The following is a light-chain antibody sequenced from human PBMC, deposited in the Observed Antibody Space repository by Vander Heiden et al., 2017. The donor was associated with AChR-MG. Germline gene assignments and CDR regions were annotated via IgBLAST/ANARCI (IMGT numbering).Light chain of an antibody. CDR2: AAS. CDR1: QSVSTY. J-gene: IGKJ1*01. V-gene: IGKV1-39*01. CDR3: QQSVSVPWT. Sequence: DIQLTQSPSSLSASVGDRVTITCRASQSVSTYLNWYQQTPGTAPKLLIHAASILQSGVPSTFSVSGSGTDFNLTISRLQPEDFATYYCQQSVSVPWTFGQGTRVEIK.